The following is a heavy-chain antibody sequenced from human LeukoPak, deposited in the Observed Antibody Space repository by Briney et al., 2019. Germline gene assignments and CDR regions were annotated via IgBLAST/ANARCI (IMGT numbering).Heavy chain of an antibody. D-gene: IGHD2-15*01. CDR2: IHYSGIT. CDR1: GGSISSGGYY. CDR3: ARRRQVSYYSPYAFDL. J-gene: IGHJ3*01. V-gene: IGHV4-31*03. Sequence: PSQTLSLTCTVSGGSISSGGYYWSWIRQHPGEGLEWIGYIHYSGITYYNPSLKSRVTISVATSKNQFSLKLTSVTAADTAVYYCARRRQVSYYSPYAFDLWGQGTMVTVSS.